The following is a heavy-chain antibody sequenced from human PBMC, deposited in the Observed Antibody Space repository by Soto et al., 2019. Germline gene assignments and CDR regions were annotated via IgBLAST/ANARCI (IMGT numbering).Heavy chain of an antibody. Sequence: LRLSCAASGFTFSNYGMHWVRQTPGKGLEWVALILYDGSNKYYADSVKGRFTISRNNSKNTLYLQMSSLRAEDTAVYYCVKDGSSGWPYFYDMDVWGQGTTVTVSS. CDR2: ILYDGSNK. V-gene: IGHV3-30*18. CDR3: VKDGSSGWPYFYDMDV. D-gene: IGHD6-19*01. J-gene: IGHJ6*02. CDR1: GFTFSNYG.